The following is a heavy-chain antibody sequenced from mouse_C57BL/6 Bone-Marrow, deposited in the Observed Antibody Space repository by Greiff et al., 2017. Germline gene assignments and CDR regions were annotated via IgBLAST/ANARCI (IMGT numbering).Heavy chain of an antibody. D-gene: IGHD2-2*01. CDR2: IDPSTGGT. J-gene: IGHJ2*01. CDR3: APVVTTPYYFDY. CDR1: GYTFTSYW. V-gene: IGHV1-50*01. Sequence: QVQLQQPGAELVKPGASVKLSCKASGYTFTSYWMQWVKQRPGQGLEWIGEIDPSTGGTTYNQKFKAKATLTVDKSSSTAYMQLKSLTSEDSAVYYCAPVVTTPYYFDYWGQGTTLTVSS.